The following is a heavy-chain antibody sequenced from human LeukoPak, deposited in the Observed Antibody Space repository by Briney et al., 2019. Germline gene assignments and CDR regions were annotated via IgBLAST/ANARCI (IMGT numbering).Heavy chain of an antibody. CDR3: ARGSYYFDY. J-gene: IGHJ4*02. Sequence: GGSLRLSCAASGFTFSSYSMNWVRQAPGKGLEWVSYISSSSSTIYYADSVKGRFTISRDNAKNTLYLQMNSLRAGDTAVYYCARGSYYFDYWGQGTLVTVSS. CDR1: GFTFSSYS. CDR2: ISSSSSTI. D-gene: IGHD1-26*01. V-gene: IGHV3-48*04.